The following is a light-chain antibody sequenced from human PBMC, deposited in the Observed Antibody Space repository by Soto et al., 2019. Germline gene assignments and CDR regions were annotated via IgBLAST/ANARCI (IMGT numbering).Light chain of an antibody. CDR3: QQRGFWPPEYT. CDR1: QSVSSY. J-gene: IGKJ2*01. Sequence: EIVLTQSPGTLSLSPGERVTLSCRASQSVSSYLAWYQQKPGQAPRLLIYDASNRAPGIPARFSGSGSGTDFTLTITSLEPEDFAVYYCQQRGFWPPEYTFGQGTKLEIK. CDR2: DAS. V-gene: IGKV3-11*01.